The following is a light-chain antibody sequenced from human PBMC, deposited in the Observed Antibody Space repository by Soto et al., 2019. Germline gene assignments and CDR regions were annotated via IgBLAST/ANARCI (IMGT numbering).Light chain of an antibody. J-gene: IGKJ4*01. Sequence: IVLTQSPATLSFSPGDRATLSCRASQSVTSSLAWFQQKPGQAPRLLIYDVSRRATAIPARFSGSGSGTAFTLSISSLEPEDFAVYYCQQRTTWPTFGGGTKVEIK. CDR3: QQRTTWPT. CDR1: QSVTSS. V-gene: IGKV3-11*01. CDR2: DVS.